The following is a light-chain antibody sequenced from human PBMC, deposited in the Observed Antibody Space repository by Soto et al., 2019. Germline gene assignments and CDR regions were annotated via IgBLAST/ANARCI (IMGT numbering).Light chain of an antibody. J-gene: IGLJ1*01. CDR2: EVS. CDR1: SSDVGGYNY. V-gene: IGLV2-14*01. Sequence: QSALTQPASVSGSPGQSITISCTGTSSDVGGYNYVSWYQQHPGKAPKLMIHEVSNRPSGVSNRFSGSKSGNTASLTISGLQAEDEADYYCSSYTSINTLLVLGTGTKVTV. CDR3: SSYTSINTLLV.